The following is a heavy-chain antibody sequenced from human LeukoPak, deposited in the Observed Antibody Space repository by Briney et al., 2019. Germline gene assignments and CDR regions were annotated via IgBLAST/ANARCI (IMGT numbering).Heavy chain of an antibody. V-gene: IGHV3-20*04. D-gene: IGHD3-22*01. CDR2: INWNGGST. CDR1: GFTYYDYG. Sequence: GGPLRLSRAASGFTYYDYGMSWGRQSPGKGREWVYGINWNGGSTGYADSVKGRFTIFRDNAKNSLYLQMNSLRAEDTALYYCASSYYDSSGYYPINDYWGQGTLVTVSS. CDR3: ASSYYDSSGYYPINDY. J-gene: IGHJ4*02.